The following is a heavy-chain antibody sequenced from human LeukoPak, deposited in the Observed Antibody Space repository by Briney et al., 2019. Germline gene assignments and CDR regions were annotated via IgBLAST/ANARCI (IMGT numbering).Heavy chain of an antibody. J-gene: IGHJ4*02. V-gene: IGHV4-4*02. CDR2: ISLTGET. Sequence: SETLSLTCGVSGGSISSTNWWSWVRQPPGQGLEWVGEISLTGETNYNPSLNGRVTMSLDESRNQLSLDLTSVTAADTAIYYCSRESGAFRPFGYWGQGTLVIVPP. D-gene: IGHD1-26*01. CDR3: SRESGAFRPFGY. CDR1: GGSISSTNW.